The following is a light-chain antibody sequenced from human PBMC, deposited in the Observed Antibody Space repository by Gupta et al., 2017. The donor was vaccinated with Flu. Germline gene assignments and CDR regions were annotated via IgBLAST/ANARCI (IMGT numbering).Light chain of an antibody. CDR2: EVS. Sequence: QSALTQPASVSGSPGQSLTISCTGTSSDVGGYNYVSWYQQHPGKAPKLMIYEVSNRPSGVSKRLSGSKSGNTASLTISGLQAEDEADYYCSSYTSSSTLVFGGGTKLTVL. CDR1: SSDVGGYNY. CDR3: SSYTSSSTLV. J-gene: IGLJ2*01. V-gene: IGLV2-14*01.